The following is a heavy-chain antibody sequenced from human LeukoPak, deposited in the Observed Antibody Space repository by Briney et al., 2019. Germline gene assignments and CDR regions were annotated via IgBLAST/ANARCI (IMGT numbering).Heavy chain of an antibody. D-gene: IGHD6-19*01. J-gene: IGHJ6*02. CDR2: ISGSGGST. V-gene: IGHV3-23*01. Sequence: QPGGSLRLSCAASGFTFSSYAMSWVRRAPGKGLEWVSAISGSGGSTYYADSVKGRFTISRDNSKNTLYLQMNSLRAVDTAVYYCAKGRLYSSGWSPAPVYYYYGMDVWGQGTTVTVSS. CDR3: AKGRLYSSGWSPAPVYYYYGMDV. CDR1: GFTFSSYA.